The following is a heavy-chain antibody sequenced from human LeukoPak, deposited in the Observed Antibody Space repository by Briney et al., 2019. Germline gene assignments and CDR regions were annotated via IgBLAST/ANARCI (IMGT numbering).Heavy chain of an antibody. D-gene: IGHD6-19*01. Sequence: SGTLSLTCTVSGGSISSSSYYWGWIRQPPGKGLEWIGSIYYSGSTYYNPSLRSRVTISVDTSKNQFSLKLSSVTAADTAVYYCALRSGWYGRWGQGTLVTVSS. CDR1: GGSISSSSYY. J-gene: IGHJ4*02. CDR3: ALRSGWYGR. CDR2: IYYSGST. V-gene: IGHV4-39*01.